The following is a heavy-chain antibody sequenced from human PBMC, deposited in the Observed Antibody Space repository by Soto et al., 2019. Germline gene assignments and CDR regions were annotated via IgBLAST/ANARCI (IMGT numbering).Heavy chain of an antibody. V-gene: IGHV4-34*01. CDR3: ARGMPGYSYGFDY. CDR2: INHSGST. D-gene: IGHD5-18*01. J-gene: IGHJ4*02. Sequence: QVQLQQWGAGLLKPSETLSLTCAVYGGSFSGYYWSWIRQPPGKGLEWIAEINHSGSTNYNPSLKSRVTLSVDTSKTQFSLKLSSVTAADTAVYYCARGMPGYSYGFDYWGQGTLVTVSS. CDR1: GGSFSGYY.